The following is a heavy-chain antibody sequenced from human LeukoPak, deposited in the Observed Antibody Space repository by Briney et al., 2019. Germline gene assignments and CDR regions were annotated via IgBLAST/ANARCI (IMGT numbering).Heavy chain of an antibody. CDR2: IIPIFGTA. CDR1: GGTFSSCA. D-gene: IGHD3-10*01. J-gene: IGHJ4*02. Sequence: SVKVSCKASGGTFSSCAISWVRQAPGQGLEWMGGIIPIFGTANYAQKFQGRVTITADESTSTAYMELSSLRSEDTAVYYCAIYPHYYGSGIPSDYWGQGTLVTVSS. V-gene: IGHV1-69*13. CDR3: AIYPHYYGSGIPSDY.